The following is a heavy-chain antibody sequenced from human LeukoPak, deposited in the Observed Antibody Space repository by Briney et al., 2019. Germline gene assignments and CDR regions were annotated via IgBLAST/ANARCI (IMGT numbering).Heavy chain of an antibody. J-gene: IGHJ4*02. CDR2: VSYGGST. V-gene: IGHV4-39*01. CDR1: GFTFSDYY. Sequence: GSLRLSCAASGFTFSDYYMTWIRQPPGKGLEWIGSVSYGGSTYYNPSLKRRVFISVDTSNNQFSLMLHSMTAADTAVYYCARHYYDSSAYPYYFDYWGQGTLVTVSS. D-gene: IGHD3-22*01. CDR3: ARHYYDSSAYPYYFDY.